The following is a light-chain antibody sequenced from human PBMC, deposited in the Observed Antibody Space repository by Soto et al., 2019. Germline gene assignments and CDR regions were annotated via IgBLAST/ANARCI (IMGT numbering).Light chain of an antibody. Sequence: QPVLTQPPSASGTPGQRVTISCSGSGSNVGINAVNWYQQLPGTAPKVLMYTTNQRPSGVPDRFSGSKSGTSASLAISGLQSEDEAAYYCAAWDDSLNGPVFGGGTKLTVL. CDR1: GSNVGINA. CDR3: AAWDDSLNGPV. CDR2: TTN. V-gene: IGLV1-44*01. J-gene: IGLJ2*01.